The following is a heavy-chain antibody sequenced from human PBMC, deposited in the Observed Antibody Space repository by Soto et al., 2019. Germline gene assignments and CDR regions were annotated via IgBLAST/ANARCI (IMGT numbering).Heavy chain of an antibody. CDR3: AHRTPPVTWAFDP. J-gene: IGHJ5*02. CDR2: IYWDDDK. CDR1: GFSLTTSGVG. Sequence: QITLKESGPTLVKPTQTLTLTCTFSGFSLTTSGVGVGWIRQPPGKALEWLALIYWDDDKRYSPSLKSRLTTPRETPKNRVVLTVTNMDPADPATYLCAHRTPPVTWAFDPWGQGTLVTVSS. D-gene: IGHD2-21*02. V-gene: IGHV2-5*02.